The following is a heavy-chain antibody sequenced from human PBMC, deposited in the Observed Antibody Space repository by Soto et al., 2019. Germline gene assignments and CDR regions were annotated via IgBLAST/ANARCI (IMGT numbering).Heavy chain of an antibody. CDR1: GFTFSNFD. CDR2: IGAARDP. Sequence: GGSLRLSCATSGFTFSNFDMHWVRQVPGKGLEWVSAIGAARDPYYADSVKGRFTISRDNSKNTLYLQMNSLRAEDTAVYYCAKDLGITIFGVPTYYYYGMDVWGQGTTVTVSS. D-gene: IGHD3-3*01. CDR3: AKDLGITIFGVPTYYYYGMDV. J-gene: IGHJ6*02. V-gene: IGHV3-13*05.